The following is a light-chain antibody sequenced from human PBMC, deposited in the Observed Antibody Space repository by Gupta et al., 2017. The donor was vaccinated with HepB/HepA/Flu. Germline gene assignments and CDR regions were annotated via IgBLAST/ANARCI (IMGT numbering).Light chain of an antibody. J-gene: IGKJ1*01. Sequence: DIVMTQSPDSLAVSLGERATINCKSSQSVLYSPNNRNYLAWYQQKPGQPPKLLIYWASTRESGVPDRFSGSGSGTEFSLTISSLQAEDVAVYFCQQDDRALTWTFGQGTKVEIK. CDR1: QSVLYSPNNRNY. CDR3: QQDDRALTWT. CDR2: WAS. V-gene: IGKV4-1*01.